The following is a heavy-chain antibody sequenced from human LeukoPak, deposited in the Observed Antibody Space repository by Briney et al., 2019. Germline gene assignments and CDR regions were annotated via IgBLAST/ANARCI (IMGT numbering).Heavy chain of an antibody. CDR3: ARSLFELDILVGY. D-gene: IGHD2-21*01. J-gene: IGHJ4*02. CDR1: GFTFSDYY. CDR2: ISTSDTYT. V-gene: IGHV3-11*03. Sequence: GRSLRLSCVASGFTFSDYYMSWIRQAPGEGLEWVSYISTSDTYTAYADSVRGRFTISRDNAKNSLYLHMHSLRAEDTAVYYCARSLFELDILVGYSGQGTLVTVSS.